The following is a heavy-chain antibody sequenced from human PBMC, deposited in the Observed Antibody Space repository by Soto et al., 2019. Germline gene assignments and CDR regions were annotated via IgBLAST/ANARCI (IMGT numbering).Heavy chain of an antibody. CDR2: IYWDDDK. CDR1: GFSLSTSGVG. CDR3: AHGTEKIDP. J-gene: IGHJ5*02. Sequence: QITLKESGPTLVKPTQTLTLTCTFSGFSLSTSGVGVAWIRKPPGKALEWLALIYWDDDKRYSPSLKSRLTITKNTSKNQVVLTMTKMDPVDTATYYWAHGTEKIDPWGQGTLVTVSS. V-gene: IGHV2-5*02.